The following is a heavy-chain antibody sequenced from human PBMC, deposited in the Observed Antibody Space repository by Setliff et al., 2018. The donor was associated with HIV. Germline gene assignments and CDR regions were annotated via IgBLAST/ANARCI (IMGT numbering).Heavy chain of an antibody. J-gene: IGHJ5*02. Sequence: SETLSLTCDVSGYSIDSGHYWGWIRQPPGRGLEWIGTIYRIGSTYYNPSLKSRVTMSVDTSKNQFSLKLTSVTAADTAVYYCAREEGCSSATCRATYNWFDPLGQGTLVTVSS. CDR3: AREEGCSSATCRATYNWFDP. D-gene: IGHD2-2*01. CDR1: GYSIDSGHY. CDR2: IYRIGST. V-gene: IGHV4-38-2*02.